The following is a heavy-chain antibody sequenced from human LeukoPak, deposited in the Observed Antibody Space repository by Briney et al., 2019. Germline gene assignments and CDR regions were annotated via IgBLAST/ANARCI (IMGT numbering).Heavy chain of an antibody. CDR2: MNPNSGNA. D-gene: IGHD5-24*01. V-gene: IGHV1-8*03. CDR3: ARGLRWLQSPYYFDY. J-gene: IGHJ4*02. CDR1: GYTFTSYD. Sequence: ASVKVSCKASGYTFTSYDINWVRQATGQGLEWMGWMNPNSGNAGYAQKFQGRVTITRNTSISTAYMELSSLRSEDTAVYYCARGLRWLQSPYYFDYWGQGTLVTVSS.